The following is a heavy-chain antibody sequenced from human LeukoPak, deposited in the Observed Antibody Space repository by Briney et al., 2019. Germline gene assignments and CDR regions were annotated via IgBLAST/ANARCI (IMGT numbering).Heavy chain of an antibody. CDR1: GGSISSSNW. V-gene: IGHV4-4*02. CDR3: ARGPLGWDSSSWYVGKNWFDP. CDR2: IYHSGST. D-gene: IGHD6-13*01. J-gene: IGHJ5*02. Sequence: SETLSLTCAVSGGSISSSNWWSWVRQPPGKGLEWIGEIYHSGSTNYNPSLKSRVTISVDKSKNQFSLKLSSVTAADTAVYYCARGPLGWDSSSWYVGKNWFDPWGQGTLVTVSS.